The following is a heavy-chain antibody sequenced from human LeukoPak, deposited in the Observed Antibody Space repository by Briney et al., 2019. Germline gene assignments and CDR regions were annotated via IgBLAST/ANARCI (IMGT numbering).Heavy chain of an antibody. V-gene: IGHV3-23*01. CDR1: GVIISSYA. CDR2: INGRGDNT. CDR3: AKDRVSPDFNWFDP. J-gene: IGHJ5*02. Sequence: PGGSLRLSCAASGVIISSYAMSWVRQAPGKGLEWVSAINGRGDNTYYADFVKGRFTISRDNSKSTVYLQMNSLRTEDTAVYYCAKDRVSPDFNWFDPWGQGTLVTVSS. D-gene: IGHD2-21*02.